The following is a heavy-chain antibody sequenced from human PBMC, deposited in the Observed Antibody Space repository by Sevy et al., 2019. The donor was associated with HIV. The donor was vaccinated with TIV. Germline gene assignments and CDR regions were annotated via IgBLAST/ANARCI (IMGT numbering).Heavy chain of an antibody. CDR3: ATDTQLDNDAFDI. CDR2: ISYSGRT. V-gene: IGHV4-59*13. D-gene: IGHD1-1*01. CDR1: GGSISNYY. Sequence: SETLSLTCTVSGGSISNYYWNWIRQPPGNGLEWIGYISYSGRTSYNPSLKSRVTISVDTSKSQFSLKLSSVIAADTAVYYCATDTQLDNDAFDISGQRTMVTVSS. J-gene: IGHJ3*02.